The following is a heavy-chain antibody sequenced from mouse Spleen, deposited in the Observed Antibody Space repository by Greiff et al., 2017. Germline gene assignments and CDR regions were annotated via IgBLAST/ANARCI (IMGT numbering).Heavy chain of an antibody. V-gene: IGHV5-17*02. J-gene: IGHJ4*01. CDR1: GFTFSSFG. CDR3: ARGNWDEAMDY. CDR2: ISSGSSTI. Sequence: EVQLVESGGGLVKPGGSRKLSCAASGFTFSSFGMHWVRQAPEKGLEWVAYISSGSSTIYYADTVKGRFTISRDNPKNTLFLQMTSLRSEDTAMYYCARGNWDEAMDYWGQGTSVTVSS. D-gene: IGHD4-1*01.